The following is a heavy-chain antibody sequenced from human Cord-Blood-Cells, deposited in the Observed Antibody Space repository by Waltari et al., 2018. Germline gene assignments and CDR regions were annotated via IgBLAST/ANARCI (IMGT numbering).Heavy chain of an antibody. CDR1: GGPISSGGYY. V-gene: IGHV4-31*03. Sequence: QVQLQESGPGLVKPSQTLSLTCTVPGGPISSGGYYWSWIRQHPGKGLEWIGYIYYSGSTYYNPSLKSRVTISVDTSKNQFSLKLSSVTAADTAVYYCARREITGSEAFDIWGQGTMVTVSS. CDR2: IYYSGST. D-gene: IGHD1-20*01. CDR3: ARREITGSEAFDI. J-gene: IGHJ3*02.